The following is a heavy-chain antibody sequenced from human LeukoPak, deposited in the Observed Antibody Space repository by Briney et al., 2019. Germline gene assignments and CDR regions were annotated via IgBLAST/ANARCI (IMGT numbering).Heavy chain of an antibody. Sequence: GGSLRLSCAASGFTVSSNYMSWVRQAPGKGLEWVSVIYSGGSTYYADSVKGRFTISRDNSKNTLYLQMNSLRAEDTAVYYCAKDGYDFWSGYYTGIAEYFQHWGQGTLVTVSS. CDR1: GFTVSSNY. CDR2: IYSGGST. V-gene: IGHV3-66*02. J-gene: IGHJ1*01. D-gene: IGHD3-3*01. CDR3: AKDGYDFWSGYYTGIAEYFQH.